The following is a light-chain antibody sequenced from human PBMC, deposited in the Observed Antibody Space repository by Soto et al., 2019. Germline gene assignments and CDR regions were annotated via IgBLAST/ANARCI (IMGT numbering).Light chain of an antibody. CDR2: DVT. Sequence: QSVLTQPRSVSGSPGQSLTISCTGTSSVVGGYNYVSWYQQHPGKAPKLMIYDVTKRPSGVPDRFSGSKSGNTASLTISGLQADDEADYYCCSHAGIYTYVFGTGTKVTVL. CDR1: SSVVGGYNY. J-gene: IGLJ1*01. V-gene: IGLV2-11*01. CDR3: CSHAGIYTYV.